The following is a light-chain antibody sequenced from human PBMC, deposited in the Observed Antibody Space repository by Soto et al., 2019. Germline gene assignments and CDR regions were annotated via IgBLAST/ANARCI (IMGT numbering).Light chain of an antibody. V-gene: IGKV1-39*01. CDR3: QQTFKTPLT. Sequence: DIQMTQSPSALSASVGDRVSMTCRASQSISGYLTWFQQKPGKAPKLLIHGAFRLRSGVPSRFSGSGSGTDFTLTISSLQPEDFATYYCQQTFKTPLTFGGGTKVDIK. CDR1: QSISGY. J-gene: IGKJ4*01. CDR2: GAF.